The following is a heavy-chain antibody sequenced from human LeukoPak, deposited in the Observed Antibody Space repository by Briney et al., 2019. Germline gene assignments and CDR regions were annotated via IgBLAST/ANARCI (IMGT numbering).Heavy chain of an antibody. D-gene: IGHD3-22*01. CDR3: ARGELGSGYYYYFDY. V-gene: IGHV3-23*01. J-gene: IGHJ4*02. CDR1: GFTFSSYA. Sequence: GGSLRLSCAASGFTFSSYAMSWVRQAPGKGLEWVSAISGSGGSTYYADSVKGRFTISRDNAKNSLYLQMNSLRAEDTAVYYCARGELGSGYYYYFDYWGQGTLVTVSS. CDR2: ISGSGGST.